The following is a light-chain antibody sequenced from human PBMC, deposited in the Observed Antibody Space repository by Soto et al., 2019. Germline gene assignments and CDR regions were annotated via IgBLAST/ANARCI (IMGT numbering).Light chain of an antibody. CDR3: QHSYSTPRT. CDR1: QYISSH. CDR2: AAS. Sequence: DIQMTQSPSSLSASVGDRVTITCRASQYISSHLNWYQQKPGKAPKLLIYAASSLQSGVPSRFSGSGSGTDFTLTISSLQPEDFATFYCQHSYSTPRTFGQGTKVEVK. V-gene: IGKV1-39*01. J-gene: IGKJ1*01.